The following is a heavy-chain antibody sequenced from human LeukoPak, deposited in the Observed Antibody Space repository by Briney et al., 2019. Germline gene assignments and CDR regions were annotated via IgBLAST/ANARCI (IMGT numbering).Heavy chain of an antibody. V-gene: IGHV1-69*05. CDR1: GGTFSSYA. CDR3: ALEYYDFWSGYYS. D-gene: IGHD3-3*01. J-gene: IGHJ4*02. CDR2: IIPIFGTA. Sequence: PVASVKVSCKASGGTFSSYAISWVRQAPGQGLEWMGGIIPIFGTANYAQKFQGRVTITTDESTSTAYMELSSLRSEDTAVYYCALEYYDFWSGYYSWGQGTLVTVSS.